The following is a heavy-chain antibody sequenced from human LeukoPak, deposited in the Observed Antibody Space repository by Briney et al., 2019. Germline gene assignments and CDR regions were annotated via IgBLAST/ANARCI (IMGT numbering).Heavy chain of an antibody. J-gene: IGHJ4*02. D-gene: IGHD2-8*01. Sequence: SETPSLTCTVSGGSISSSSYCWGWIRQPPGKGLEWIGSIYYSGSTYYNPSLKSRVTISVDTSKNQFSLKLSSVTAADTAVYYCARLPGYCTNGVCYARNPRSDYWGQGTLVTVSS. CDR3: ARLPGYCTNGVCYARNPRSDY. CDR2: IYYSGST. V-gene: IGHV4-39*07. CDR1: GGSISSSSYC.